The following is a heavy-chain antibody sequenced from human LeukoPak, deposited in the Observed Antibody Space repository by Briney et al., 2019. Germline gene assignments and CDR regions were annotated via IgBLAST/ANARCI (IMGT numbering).Heavy chain of an antibody. D-gene: IGHD3-10*01. Sequence: NASETLSLTCTVSGGSISNYYWSWIRQPPGKGLEWIGHIYYSGATKYNPSLKSRITISVHTSKNQFSLMLSSVTAADTAVYYCARFGITVVRGGKYYFDYWGQGTLVTVSS. CDR2: IYYSGAT. V-gene: IGHV4-59*08. CDR1: GGSISNYY. CDR3: ARFGITVVRGGKYYFDY. J-gene: IGHJ4*02.